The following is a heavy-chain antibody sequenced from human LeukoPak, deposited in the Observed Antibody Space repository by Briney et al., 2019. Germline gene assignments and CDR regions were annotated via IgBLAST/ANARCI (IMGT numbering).Heavy chain of an antibody. V-gene: IGHV4-4*02. CDR1: GGSISSSNW. CDR3: AREVADYGGYYYYHYMDV. CDR2: IYHSGST. J-gene: IGHJ6*03. D-gene: IGHD4-23*01. Sequence: SETLSLTCAVSGGSISSSNWWSWVRQLPGKGLEWIGEIYHSGSTNYNPSLKSRVTMSVDTSKNQFSLKLSSVTAADTAMYYCAREVADYGGYYYYHYMDVWGKGTTVTVSS.